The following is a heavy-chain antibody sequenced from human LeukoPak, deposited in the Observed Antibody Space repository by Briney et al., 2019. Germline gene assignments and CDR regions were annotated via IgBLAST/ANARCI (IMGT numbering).Heavy chain of an antibody. J-gene: IGHJ4*02. CDR2: VSAYNGNT. V-gene: IGHV1-18*01. D-gene: IGHD4-17*01. CDR1: GYTFTSYG. Sequence: ASVKVSCKASGYTFTSYGISWVRQAPGQGLEGMGWVSAYNGNTNYAQKLQGRVTMTTDTSTSTAYMELRSLRSADTAVYYCAMVPTHDYGDYAASYWGQGTLVTVSS. CDR3: AMVPTHDYGDYAASY.